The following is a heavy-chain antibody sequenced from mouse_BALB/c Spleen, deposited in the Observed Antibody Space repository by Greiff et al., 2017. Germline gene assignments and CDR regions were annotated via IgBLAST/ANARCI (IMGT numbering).Heavy chain of an antibody. CDR3: ARPGGYEGDYFDY. J-gene: IGHJ2*01. CDR1: GFAFSRYW. D-gene: IGHD2-2*01. Sequence: DVKLVESGGGLVQPGGSLKLSCAASGFAFSRYWMSWVRQTPGKGLEWIGEINPDSSTINYTPSLKDKFIISRDNAKNTLYLQMSKVRSEDTALYDCARPGGYEGDYFDYWGQGTTLTVSS. V-gene: IGHV4-1*02. CDR2: INPDSSTI.